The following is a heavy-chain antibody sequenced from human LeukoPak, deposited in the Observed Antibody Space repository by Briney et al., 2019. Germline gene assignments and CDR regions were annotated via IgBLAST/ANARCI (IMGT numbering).Heavy chain of an antibody. Sequence: GGSLRLSCAASGFTFSSYGMHWVRQAPGKGLEWVAVIWYDGSNKYYADSVKGRLTISRDNSKNTLYLQMNSLRAEDTAVYYCARDNDYGDYGYFDYWGQGTLVTVSS. CDR2: IWYDGSNK. D-gene: IGHD4-17*01. V-gene: IGHV3-33*01. J-gene: IGHJ4*02. CDR1: GFTFSSYG. CDR3: ARDNDYGDYGYFDY.